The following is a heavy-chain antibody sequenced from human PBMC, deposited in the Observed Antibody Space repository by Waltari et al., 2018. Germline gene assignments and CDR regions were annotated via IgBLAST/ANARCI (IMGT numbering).Heavy chain of an antibody. D-gene: IGHD2-2*01. V-gene: IGHV3-33*01. J-gene: IGHJ4*02. CDR1: GFTFSGYG. Sequence: QVQLVDSGGDVVQPGRSLRLSCVASGFTFSGYGMHWVRQAPGKGLEWVAGIWYDGSYKYYADTVKGRLTVSRDNSKNTLYSEMCSLRDDDTAVYYCARAGIEPHLGAALCRTTCFVLHYWSQGTLVNVTS. CDR2: IWYDGSYK. CDR3: ARAGIEPHLGAALCRTTCFVLHY.